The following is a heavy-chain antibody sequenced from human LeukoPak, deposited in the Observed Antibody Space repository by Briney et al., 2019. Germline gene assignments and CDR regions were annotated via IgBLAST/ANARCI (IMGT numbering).Heavy chain of an antibody. CDR3: ARHLGSSWLALDY. Sequence: SETLSLTCAVYGGTFSGYFWTWIRQSPGKGLEWIGEINHSGSTNYNPSLKSRVTISVDTSKNQFSLKLSSVTAADTAVYYCARHLGSSWLALDYWGQGTLVTVSS. D-gene: IGHD6-13*01. V-gene: IGHV4-34*01. CDR2: INHSGST. CDR1: GGTFSGYF. J-gene: IGHJ4*02.